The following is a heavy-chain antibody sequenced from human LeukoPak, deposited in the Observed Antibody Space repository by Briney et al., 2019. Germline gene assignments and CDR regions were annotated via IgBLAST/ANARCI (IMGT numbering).Heavy chain of an antibody. CDR3: ARDQGRITIFGAKRDYGMDV. J-gene: IGHJ6*02. Sequence: ASVKVSCKASGYTFTSYYMHWVRQAPGQGLEWMGIINPSGGSTSYAQKFQGRVTMTRDTSTSTVYMELSSLRSGDTAVYYCARDQGRITIFGAKRDYGMDVWGQGTTVTVSS. CDR1: GYTFTSYY. V-gene: IGHV1-46*01. D-gene: IGHD3-3*01. CDR2: INPSGGST.